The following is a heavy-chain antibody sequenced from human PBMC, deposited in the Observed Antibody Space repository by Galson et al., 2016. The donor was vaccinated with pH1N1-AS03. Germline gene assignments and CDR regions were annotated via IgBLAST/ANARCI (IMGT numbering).Heavy chain of an antibody. CDR2: VYWLGAT. CDR1: GGSMDSHY. D-gene: IGHD3-16*02. CDR3: ARDRYFSGWSCGGWFDP. Sequence: SETLSLTCTVSGGSMDSHYWSWIRQSPGKGLEWIGTVYWLGATYYSPSLKSRVTISLDTSKRQLSLKLSSVTAADTAVYYCARDRYFSGWSCGGWFDPWGQGTLVTVSS. J-gene: IGHJ5*02. V-gene: IGHV4-59*11.